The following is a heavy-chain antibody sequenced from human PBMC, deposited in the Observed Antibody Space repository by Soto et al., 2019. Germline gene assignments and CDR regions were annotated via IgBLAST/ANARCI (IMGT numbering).Heavy chain of an antibody. CDR1: GYTFTSYG. V-gene: IGHV1-18*04. CDR2: ISAYNGNT. J-gene: IGHJ4*02. D-gene: IGHD3-9*01. CDR3: ARVGYYDILTGYYTEDFFDY. Sequence: ASVKVLCKASGYTFTSYGISWVRQAPGQGLEWMGWISAYNGNTNYAQKLQGRVTMTTDTSMSTAYMELRSLRSDDTAVYYCARVGYYDILTGYYTEDFFDYWGQGTLVTVSS.